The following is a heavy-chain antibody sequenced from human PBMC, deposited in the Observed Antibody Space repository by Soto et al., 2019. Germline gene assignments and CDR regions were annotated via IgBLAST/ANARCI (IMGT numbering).Heavy chain of an antibody. V-gene: IGHV3-74*01. D-gene: IGHD6-19*01. CDR2: IDYAGSVT. J-gene: IGHJ4*02. CDR3: ARDQTVACPTTFDY. CDR1: GFTFSRYW. Sequence: EVQLVESGGGLVQPGGSLRLSCAASGFTFSRYWMHWVRQAPGKGLEWVSRIDYAGSVTTYADSVKGRFTISRDNAKNTLYLQMNSLSAEDTAVYYCARDQTVACPTTFDYCGQGTLVSVSS.